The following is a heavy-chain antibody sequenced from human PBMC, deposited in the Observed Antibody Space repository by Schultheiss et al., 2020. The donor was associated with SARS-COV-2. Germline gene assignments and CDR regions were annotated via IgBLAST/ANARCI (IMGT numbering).Heavy chain of an antibody. Sequence: WGSLRLSCAASGFTFSSYAMSWVRQAPGKGLEWVSAISGSGGSTYYADSVKGRFTISRDNSKNTLYLQMNSLRAEDTAVYYCAGSLVRFLEWLGYYYYGMDVWGQGTTVTVSS. J-gene: IGHJ6*02. CDR3: AGSLVRFLEWLGYYYYGMDV. D-gene: IGHD3-3*01. CDR2: ISGSGGST. V-gene: IGHV3-23*01. CDR1: GFTFSSYA.